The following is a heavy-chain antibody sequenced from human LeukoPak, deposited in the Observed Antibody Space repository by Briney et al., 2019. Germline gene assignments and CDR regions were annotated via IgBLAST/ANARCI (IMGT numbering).Heavy chain of an antibody. J-gene: IGHJ5*02. CDR3: ARDRRLGYCSSTRCTYNWFDP. D-gene: IGHD2-2*01. V-gene: IGHV4-31*03. Sequence: SETLSLTCTVSGGSISSGGYYWSWIRQHPGKGLEWIGYIYYSGSTYYNPSLKSRVTISVDTSKNQFSLKLSSVTAADTAVYYCARDRRLGYCSSTRCTYNWFDPWGQGTLVTVSS. CDR1: GGSISSGGYY. CDR2: IYYSGST.